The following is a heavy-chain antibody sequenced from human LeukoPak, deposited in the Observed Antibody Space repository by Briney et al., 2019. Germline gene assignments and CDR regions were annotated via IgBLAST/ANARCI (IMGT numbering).Heavy chain of an antibody. CDR3: ARVGSSWYEAPFDY. D-gene: IGHD6-13*01. CDR1: GFSFSDYS. J-gene: IGHJ4*02. V-gene: IGHV3-21*01. Sequence: GGSLRLSCAASGFSFSDYSMNGVRQAPGKGLEWVSCISSSSSYIYYADSVKGRFTISRDNAKNSLYLQMNSLRAEDTAVYYCARVGSSWYEAPFDYWGQGTLVTVSS. CDR2: ISSSSSYI.